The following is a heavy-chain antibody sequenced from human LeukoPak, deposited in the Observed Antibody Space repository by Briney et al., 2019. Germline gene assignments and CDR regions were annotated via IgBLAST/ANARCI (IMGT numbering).Heavy chain of an antibody. V-gene: IGHV4-39*02. CDR2: IYYSGNT. CDR1: GVSISSSNSY. J-gene: IGHJ4*02. Sequence: SETLSLTCTVSGVSISSSNSYWGWIRQPPGKGLEWIGSIYYSGNTYYNASLKSQVSISIDTSKNQFSLRLTSVTAADTAVYYCARERYYDFWSGYIYYPRFDYWGQGTLVTVSS. D-gene: IGHD3-3*01. CDR3: ARERYYDFWSGYIYYPRFDY.